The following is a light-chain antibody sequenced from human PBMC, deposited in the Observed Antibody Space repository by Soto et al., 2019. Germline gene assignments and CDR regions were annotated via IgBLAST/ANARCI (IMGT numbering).Light chain of an antibody. V-gene: IGKV3-20*01. CDR2: GAS. Sequence: EIVLTQSPGTLSLSPGERATLSCRASQSVSSSYLAWYQQKPGQAPRLLIYGASSRATGIPDRFSGSGSGTDFTLNISRLEPEDFAVYYWQQYGSSMYPFGQGTKLEIK. CDR1: QSVSSSY. CDR3: QQYGSSMYP. J-gene: IGKJ2*01.